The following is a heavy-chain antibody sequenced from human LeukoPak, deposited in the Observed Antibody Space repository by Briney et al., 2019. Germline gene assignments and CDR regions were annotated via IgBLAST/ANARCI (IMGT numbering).Heavy chain of an antibody. D-gene: IGHD3-9*01. CDR1: GFTVRNYW. J-gene: IGHJ3*02. CDR2: IQQDESEK. Sequence: PGGSLRLSCAASGFTVRNYWMIWVRQGPGKGLEWVAKIQQDESEKYYVDSVKGRFTISRDNAKNSLYLQMNSLRVEDTAVYYCARGFTGDAVDIWGQGSMVTVSS. V-gene: IGHV3-7*01. CDR3: ARGFTGDAVDI.